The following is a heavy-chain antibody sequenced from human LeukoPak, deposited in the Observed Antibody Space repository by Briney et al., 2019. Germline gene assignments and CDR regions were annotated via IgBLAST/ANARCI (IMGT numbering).Heavy chain of an antibody. CDR2: INAYNGDT. V-gene: IGHV1-3*01. CDR3: ARGSSSDWPLEY. D-gene: IGHD6-19*01. CDR1: GYTFDNYA. J-gene: IGHJ4*02. Sequence: GASVRICCKASGYTFDNYAIHCLRQAPGQRLELMGWINAYNGDTEYSQKFQGRVTITRDTSASTAYMELSTLRSEDTAVYYCARGSSSDWPLEYWGRGILVTVSS.